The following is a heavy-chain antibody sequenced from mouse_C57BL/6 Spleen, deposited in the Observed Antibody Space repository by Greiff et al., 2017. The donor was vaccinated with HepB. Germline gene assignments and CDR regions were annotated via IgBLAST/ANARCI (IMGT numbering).Heavy chain of an antibody. CDR2: IDPETGGT. D-gene: IGHD4-1*01. V-gene: IGHV1-15*01. J-gene: IGHJ2*01. CDR1: GYTFTDYE. CDR3: TRGLNWLFDY. Sequence: QVQLQQSGAELVRPGASVTLSCKASGYTFTDYEMHWVKQTPVHGLEWIGAIDPETGGTAYNQKFKGKAILTADKSSSTAYMELRSLTSEDSAVYYCTRGLNWLFDYWGQGTTLTVSS.